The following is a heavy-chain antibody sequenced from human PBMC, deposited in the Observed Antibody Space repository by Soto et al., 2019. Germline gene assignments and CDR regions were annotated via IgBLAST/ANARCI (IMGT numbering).Heavy chain of an antibody. CDR2: IIPNFDTP. CDR1: GGSFNNYA. Sequence: QVHLVQSGAEVKKPGSSVKVSCKTSGGSFNNYAVSWVRQAPGQGLEWMGGIIPNFDTPNYAQKFQDRITIIADESTSTVYMELRSLRSNDTAVYYWAVAMVREMLIFESSGMHVWGQGTTVIVSS. D-gene: IGHD3-10*01. V-gene: IGHV1-69*01. J-gene: IGHJ6*02. CDR3: AVAMVREMLIFESSGMHV.